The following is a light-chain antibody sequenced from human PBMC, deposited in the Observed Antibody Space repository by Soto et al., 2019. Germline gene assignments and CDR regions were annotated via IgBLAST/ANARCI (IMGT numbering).Light chain of an antibody. CDR2: DAS. CDR3: QQYTDWPRT. CDR1: QSIDTY. J-gene: IGKJ1*01. Sequence: IVMTQSPATLSLSPGERAIVSCRASQSIDTYLAWYQQKPGQSPRLLMYDASTRATGIPARFSATGSGTEFTLTISSLQSEDFGIYYCQQYTDWPRTLGPGTNVDIK. V-gene: IGKV3-15*01.